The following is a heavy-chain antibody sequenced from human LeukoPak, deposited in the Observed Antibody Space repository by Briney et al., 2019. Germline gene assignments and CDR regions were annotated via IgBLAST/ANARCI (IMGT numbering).Heavy chain of an antibody. CDR2: IYYSGST. V-gene: IGHV4-30-4*07. CDR1: GGSISSGGYF. J-gene: IGHJ4*02. D-gene: IGHD6-6*01. CDR3: ARDSSSPEYYFDY. Sequence: SETLSLTCAVSGGSISSGGYFWSWIRQPPGKGLEWIGYIYYSGSTYYNPSLKSRVTISVDTSKNQFSLKLSSVTAADTAVYYCARDSSSPEYYFDYWGQGTLVTVSS.